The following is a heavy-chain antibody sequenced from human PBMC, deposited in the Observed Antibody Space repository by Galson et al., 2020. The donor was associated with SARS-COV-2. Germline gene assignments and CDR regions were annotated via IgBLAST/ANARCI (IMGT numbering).Heavy chain of an antibody. J-gene: IGHJ6*02. V-gene: IGHV3-21*01. CDR3: ARDGITMVRGVGYYYYGMDV. D-gene: IGHD3-10*01. CDR2: ISSSSSYI. Sequence: GGSLRLSCAASGFTFSSYSMNWVRQAPGKGLEWVSSISSSSSYIYYADSVKGRFTISRDNAKNLLYLQMNSLRAEDTAVYYCARDGITMVRGVGYYYYGMDVWGQGTTVTVSS. CDR1: GFTFSSYS.